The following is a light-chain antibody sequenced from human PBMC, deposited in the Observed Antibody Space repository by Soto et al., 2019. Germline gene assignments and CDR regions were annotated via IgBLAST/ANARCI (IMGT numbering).Light chain of an antibody. CDR3: QQYGRSSWT. J-gene: IGKJ1*01. CDR2: GAS. CDR1: QSVSIND. V-gene: IGKV3-20*01. Sequence: EIVLTQSPGTLSLSPGERATLSCRASQSVSINDLAWYQQKPGQAPRLLIYGASIRATGIPDRFSGSGSGTDFTLTISRLEPEDFAVYYCQQYGRSSWTFGKGTKVDIK.